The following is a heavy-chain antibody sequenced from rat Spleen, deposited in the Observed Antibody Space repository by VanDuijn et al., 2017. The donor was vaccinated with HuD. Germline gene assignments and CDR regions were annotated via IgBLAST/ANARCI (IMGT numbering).Heavy chain of an antibody. CDR2: ITNTGGST. Sequence: EVQLVESGGGLVQPGRSLKLSCVASGFTFNNYWMTWIRQAPGKGLEWVASITNTGGSTYYPDSVKGRFTIYRDNAKSTLYLQMNSLRSEDTATYYCTRLENYGYNLDYWGQGVMVTVSS. D-gene: IGHD1-9*01. CDR1: GFTFNNYW. CDR3: TRLENYGYNLDY. V-gene: IGHV5-31*01. J-gene: IGHJ2*01.